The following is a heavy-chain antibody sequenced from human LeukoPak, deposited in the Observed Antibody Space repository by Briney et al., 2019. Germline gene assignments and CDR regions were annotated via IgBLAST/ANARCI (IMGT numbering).Heavy chain of an antibody. CDR1: GFAFNSYD. Sequence: PGGSLRLSCAASGFAFNSYDMTWVRRAPGKGLEWVSLITTDTYYADSVRGRFTISRDNSKNTLYLQMNSLRADDTAVYYCAKAGSGHYYDYWGQGTLVTVSS. CDR2: ITTDT. V-gene: IGHV3-23*01. CDR3: AKAGSGHYYDY. D-gene: IGHD3-22*01. J-gene: IGHJ4*02.